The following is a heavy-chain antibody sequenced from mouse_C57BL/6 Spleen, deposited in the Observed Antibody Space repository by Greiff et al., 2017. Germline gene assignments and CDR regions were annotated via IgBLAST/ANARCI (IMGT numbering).Heavy chain of an antibody. CDR3: ARSSNYFDYAMDY. CDR2: IYPGSGST. Sequence: QVQLQQPGAELVKPGASVKMSCKASGYTFTSYWITWVKQRPGQGLEWIGDIYPGSGSTNYNEKFKRKATLTVDTSSSTAYMQLSSLTSEDSAVYYCARSSNYFDYAMDYWGQGTSVTVSS. J-gene: IGHJ4*01. CDR1: GYTFTSYW. D-gene: IGHD2-5*01. V-gene: IGHV1-55*01.